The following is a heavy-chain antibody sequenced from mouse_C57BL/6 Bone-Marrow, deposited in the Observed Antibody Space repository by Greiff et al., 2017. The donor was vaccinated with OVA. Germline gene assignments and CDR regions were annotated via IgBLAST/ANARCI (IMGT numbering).Heavy chain of an antibody. V-gene: IGHV1-81*01. CDR2: IYPRSGNT. Sequence: QVQLQQSGAELVRPGASVKLSCKASGYTFTSYGIRWVKQRTGQGLEWIGVIYPRSGNTYYDEKFTGKATLTDDNSSRTSYMVLRSLTAEDSAVYFCARARSSYVSGFAYWGQGTLVTVSA. D-gene: IGHD1-1*01. CDR3: ARARSSYVSGFAY. J-gene: IGHJ3*01. CDR1: GYTFTSYG.